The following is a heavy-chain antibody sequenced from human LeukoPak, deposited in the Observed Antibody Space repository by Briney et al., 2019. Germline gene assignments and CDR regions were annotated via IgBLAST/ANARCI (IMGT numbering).Heavy chain of an antibody. J-gene: IGHJ4*02. V-gene: IGHV3-21*01. CDR3: TRKFCSGGSCYSGGY. CDR2: ISATSTYT. Sequence: GGSLRLSCAASGFTFSTYSMNWFRQAPGKGLEWVSSISATSTYTYYADSLKGRFIISRDNAKNSVYLQMNSLRAEDTAVYYCTRKFCSGGSCYSGGYWGQGALVTVSS. D-gene: IGHD2-15*01. CDR1: GFTFSTYS.